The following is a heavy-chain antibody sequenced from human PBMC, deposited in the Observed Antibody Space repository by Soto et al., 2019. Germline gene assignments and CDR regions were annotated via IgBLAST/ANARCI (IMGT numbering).Heavy chain of an antibody. CDR1: GYTLTGYY. V-gene: IGHV1-2*02. Sequence: RASVKVSCKGSGYTLTGYYIHWVRQAPGQGLEWMGWINPNSGGTNYAQKFQGRVTMTRATSISTLYMELSRLTSGDTAVYYCATVCSGGSCPLDSWGQGTLVTVSS. D-gene: IGHD2-15*01. CDR3: ATVCSGGSCPLDS. CDR2: INPNSGGT. J-gene: IGHJ4*02.